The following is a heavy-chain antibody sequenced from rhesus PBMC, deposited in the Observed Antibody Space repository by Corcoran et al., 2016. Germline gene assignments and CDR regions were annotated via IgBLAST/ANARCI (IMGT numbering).Heavy chain of an antibody. Sequence: QVQLQESGPGVVKPSETLSLTCAVSGYSISSGYGWSWIRQPPGKVLEWIGYISYSGSTSYNPSLKSRVTISRDTSKTQCSLKLSSVTAADTAVYYCARASSSRPIDYWGQGVLVTVSS. CDR2: ISYSGST. CDR1: GYSISSGYG. V-gene: IGHV4-122*02. CDR3: ARASSSRPIDY. D-gene: IGHD2-15*01. J-gene: IGHJ4*01.